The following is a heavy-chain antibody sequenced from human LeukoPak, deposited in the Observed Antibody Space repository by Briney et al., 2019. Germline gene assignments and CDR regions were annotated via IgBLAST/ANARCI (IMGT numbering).Heavy chain of an antibody. J-gene: IGHJ5*02. V-gene: IGHV4-34*01. CDR2: INHSGST. CDR3: ARSLSSSWYNWFDP. Sequence: TSETLSLTCAVYGGSFSGYYWSWIRQPPGKGLEWIGEINHSGSTNYNPSLKSRVTISVDTSKNQFSLKLSSVTAADTAVYYCARSLSSSWYNWFDPWGQGTLVTVSS. D-gene: IGHD6-13*01. CDR1: GGSFSGYY.